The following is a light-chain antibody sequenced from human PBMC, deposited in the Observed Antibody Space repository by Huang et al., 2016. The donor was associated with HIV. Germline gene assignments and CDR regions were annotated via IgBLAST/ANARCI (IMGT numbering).Light chain of an antibody. CDR2: AAL. CDR1: QDIRTS. Sequence: AVQLTQFPPSLSASVGDRVTITCRASQDIRTSLAWYQHKPGKAPKLLISAALNLQSGVSSRFSGVSAGTYFTLFISSLQPEDAATYYCQQLHEYPITFGRGTRLDMK. V-gene: IGKV1-6*01. J-gene: IGKJ5*01. CDR3: QQLHEYPIT.